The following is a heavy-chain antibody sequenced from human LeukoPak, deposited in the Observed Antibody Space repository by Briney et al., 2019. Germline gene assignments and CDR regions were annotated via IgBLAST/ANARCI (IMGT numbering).Heavy chain of an antibody. Sequence: PSETLSLTCTVSGGSISSYYWSWIRQPPGKGLEWIGYIYYSGSTNYNPSLKSRVTISVDTSKNQFSLKLSSVTAADTAVYYCARTSYAHWYFDLWGRGTLVTVSS. CDR3: ARTSYAHWYFDL. J-gene: IGHJ2*01. V-gene: IGHV4-59*01. CDR2: IYYSGST. CDR1: GGSISSYY. D-gene: IGHD3-16*02.